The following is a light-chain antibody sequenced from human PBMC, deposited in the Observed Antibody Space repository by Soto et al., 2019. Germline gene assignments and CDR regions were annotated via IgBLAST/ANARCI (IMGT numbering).Light chain of an antibody. CDR2: DAS. Sequence: EIVLIQSPATLSLSPGERATLSCKASQSVTRSLAWYQQKPGQAPRLLIYDASTRATDIPARFRGSGSGTDFTLTISSLEPEDFAVYSCQQRGIWPLTFGGGTKVEIK. V-gene: IGKV3-11*01. J-gene: IGKJ4*01. CDR1: QSVTRS. CDR3: QQRGIWPLT.